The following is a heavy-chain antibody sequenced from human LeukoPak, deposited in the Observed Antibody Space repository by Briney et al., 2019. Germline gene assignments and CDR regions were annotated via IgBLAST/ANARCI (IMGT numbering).Heavy chain of an antibody. CDR2: IRYDGSNK. V-gene: IGHV3-30*02. CDR1: GFTFSSYG. CDR3: AKDVSGSYFFYY. J-gene: IGHJ4*02. Sequence: GGSLRLSCAASGFTFSSYGMHWVRQAPGKGLEWVAFIRYDGSNKYYADSVKGRFTISRDNSKNTLYLKMNSLRAEDTAVYYCAKDVSGSYFFYYWGQGTLVNVSS. D-gene: IGHD1-26*01.